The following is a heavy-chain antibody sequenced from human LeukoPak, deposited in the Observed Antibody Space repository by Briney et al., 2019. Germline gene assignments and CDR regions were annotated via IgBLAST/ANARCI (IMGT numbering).Heavy chain of an antibody. CDR1: GFTFSSYA. V-gene: IGHV3-23*01. Sequence: PGGSLRLSCAASGFTFSSYAMSWVRQAPGRGLEWVSAISGSGGSTYYADSVKGRFTISRDNSKNTLYLQMNSLRAEDTAVYYCAKDKSIVATNDIDYWGQGTLVTVSS. D-gene: IGHD5-12*01. CDR3: AKDKSIVATNDIDY. CDR2: ISGSGGST. J-gene: IGHJ4*02.